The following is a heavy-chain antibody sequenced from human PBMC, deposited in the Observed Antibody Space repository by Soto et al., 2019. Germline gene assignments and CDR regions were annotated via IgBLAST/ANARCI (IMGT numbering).Heavy chain of an antibody. J-gene: IGHJ6*02. V-gene: IGHV3-23*01. CDR3: AKETNRGITIFGVVIPYGMDV. Sequence: GGSLRLSCAASGFTFSSYAMSWVRQAPGKGLEWVLVISGSGGSTYYADSVKGRFTISRDNSKNTLYLQMNSLRAEDTAVYYCAKETNRGITIFGVVIPYGMDVWGQGSTVTVSS. D-gene: IGHD3-3*01. CDR1: GFTFSSYA. CDR2: ISGSGGST.